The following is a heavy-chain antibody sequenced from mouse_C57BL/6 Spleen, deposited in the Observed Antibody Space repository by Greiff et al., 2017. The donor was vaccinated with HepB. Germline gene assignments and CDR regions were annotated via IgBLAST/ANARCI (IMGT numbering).Heavy chain of an antibody. J-gene: IGHJ3*01. V-gene: IGHV1-22*01. Sequence: VQLQQSGPELVKPGASVKMSCKASGYTFTDYNMHWVKQSHGKSLEWIGYINPNNGGTSYNQKFKGKATLTVNKSSSTAYMELRSLTSEDSAVYYCARSAYYYGSSSWFAYWGQGTLVTVSA. CDR3: ARSAYYYGSSSWFAY. D-gene: IGHD1-1*01. CDR1: GYTFTDYN. CDR2: INPNNGGT.